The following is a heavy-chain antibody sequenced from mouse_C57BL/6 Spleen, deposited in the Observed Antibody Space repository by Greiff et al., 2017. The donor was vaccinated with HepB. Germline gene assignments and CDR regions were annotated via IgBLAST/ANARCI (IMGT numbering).Heavy chain of an antibody. V-gene: IGHV1-69*01. D-gene: IGHD2-4*01. CDR1: GYTFTSYW. CDR2: IDPSDSYT. J-gene: IGHJ4*01. Sequence: QVQLQQSGAELVMPGASVKLSCKASGYTFTSYWMHWVKQRPGQGLEWIGEIDPSDSYTNYNQKFKGKSTLTVDKSSSTAYMQLSSLTSEDSAVYYCARMIRRLYAMDYWGQGTSVTVSS. CDR3: ARMIRRLYAMDY.